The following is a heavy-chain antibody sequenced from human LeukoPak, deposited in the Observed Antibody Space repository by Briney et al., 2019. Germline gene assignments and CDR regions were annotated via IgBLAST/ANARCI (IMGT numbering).Heavy chain of an antibody. V-gene: IGHV1-2*02. J-gene: IGHJ4*02. D-gene: IGHD3-10*01. CDR3: ARDLWFGDHGTFDY. Sequence: ASVKVSCKASGYTFTNYGLSWVRQAPGQGLEWMGWINPNSGGTNYAQKFQGRVTMTRDTSISTAYMELSRLRSDDTAVYYCARDLWFGDHGTFDYWGQGTLVTVSS. CDR1: GYTFTNYG. CDR2: INPNSGGT.